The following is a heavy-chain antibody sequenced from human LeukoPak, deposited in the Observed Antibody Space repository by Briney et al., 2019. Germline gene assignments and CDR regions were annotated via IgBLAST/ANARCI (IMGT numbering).Heavy chain of an antibody. V-gene: IGHV4-39*01. Sequence: SETLSLTCTVSGGSISSSSYYWGWIRQPPGKGLEWIGSIYYSGSTYYNPSLKSRVAISVDTSKNQFSLKLSSVTAADTAVYYCASQNYGDYDAFDIWGQGTMVTVSS. J-gene: IGHJ3*02. D-gene: IGHD4-17*01. CDR2: IYYSGST. CDR1: GGSISSSSYY. CDR3: ASQNYGDYDAFDI.